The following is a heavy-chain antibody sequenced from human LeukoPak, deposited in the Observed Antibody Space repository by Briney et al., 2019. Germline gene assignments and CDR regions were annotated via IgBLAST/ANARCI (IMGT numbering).Heavy chain of an antibody. J-gene: IGHJ4*02. CDR3: AGPTVTYLDY. CDR2: INHSGST. CDR1: GGSFSGYY. Sequence: PSETLSLTCAVYGGSFSGYYWSWIRQPPGKGLEWIGEINHSGSTNYNPSLKSEVTISVDTSKNQFSLKLSSVTAADTAVYYCAGPTVTYLDYWGQGTLVTVSS. V-gene: IGHV4-34*01. D-gene: IGHD4-17*01.